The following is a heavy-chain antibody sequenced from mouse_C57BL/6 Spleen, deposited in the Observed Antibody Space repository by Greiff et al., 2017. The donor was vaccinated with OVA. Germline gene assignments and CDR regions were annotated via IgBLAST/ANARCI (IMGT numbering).Heavy chain of an antibody. CDR2: IDPSDSET. V-gene: IGHV1-52*01. CDR1: GYTFTSYW. CDR3: ASLDYYGSSFYAMDY. D-gene: IGHD1-1*01. J-gene: IGHJ4*01. Sequence: VQLQQPGAELVRPGSSVKLSCKASGYTFTSYWMHWVKQRPIQGLEWIGNIDPSDSETHYNQKFKDKATLTVDKSSSTAYMQLSSLTSEDSAVYYCASLDYYGSSFYAMDYWGQGTSVTVSS.